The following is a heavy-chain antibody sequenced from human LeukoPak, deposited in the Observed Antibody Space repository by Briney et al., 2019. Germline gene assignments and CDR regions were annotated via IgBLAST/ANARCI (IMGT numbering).Heavy chain of an antibody. J-gene: IGHJ2*01. CDR3: ARVRFPYWYFDL. CDR1: GYTFTNYG. CDR2: ISTYNGHT. V-gene: IGHV1-18*01. Sequence: GASVKVSCKASGYTFTNYGISWVRQAPGHGLEWMGWISTYNGHTNYAQKLQGRVTMTTDTSTSTAYMDLRSQRTDDTAVYYCARVRFPYWYFDLWGRGTLLTVSS.